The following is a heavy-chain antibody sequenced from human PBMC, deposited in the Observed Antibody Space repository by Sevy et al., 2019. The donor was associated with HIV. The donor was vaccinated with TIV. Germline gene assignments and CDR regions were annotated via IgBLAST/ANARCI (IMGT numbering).Heavy chain of an antibody. V-gene: IGHV3-23*01. CDR1: GFTFSNYV. D-gene: IGHD3-3*01. Sequence: GGSLRLSCEVSGFTFSNYVMGWVRQAPGKGLEWVSDISGSGDTTYFADSVRGRFTVSRDNLKNTVFLQLNSLRVEDTAVYFCAKVGDGFWSGPEVNWFDPWGQGTLVTVSS. CDR2: ISGSGDTT. J-gene: IGHJ5*02. CDR3: AKVGDGFWSGPEVNWFDP.